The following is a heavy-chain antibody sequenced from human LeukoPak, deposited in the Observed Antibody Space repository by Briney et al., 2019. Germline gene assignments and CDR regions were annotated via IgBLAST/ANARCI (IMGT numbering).Heavy chain of an antibody. V-gene: IGHV4-38-2*02. Sequence: SETLSLTCTVSGYSISSGYYWGWIRQPPGKGLEWIGSIYHSESTYYNPSLKSRVTISVDTSKNQFSLKLSSVTAADTAVYYCARGGGGYYYDSSGYYPPDYWGQGTLVTVSS. CDR2: IYHSEST. CDR3: ARGGGGYYYDSSGYYPPDY. J-gene: IGHJ4*02. CDR1: GYSISSGYY. D-gene: IGHD3-22*01.